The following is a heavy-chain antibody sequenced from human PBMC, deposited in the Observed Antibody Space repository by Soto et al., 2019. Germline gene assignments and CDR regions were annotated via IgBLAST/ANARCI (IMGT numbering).Heavy chain of an antibody. CDR1: GDTFNIYT. Sequence: SVKVSCKASGDTFNIYTFNWVRQAPGQGLEWMGGIFAMFGSPHNAEKFQHRLTITADDSMTTVYMELSDLRSEDTAVYYCATNGSSVVLDSWGQGTLVTVSS. CDR3: ATNGSSVVLDS. D-gene: IGHD3-10*01. V-gene: IGHV1-69*13. CDR2: IFAMFGSP. J-gene: IGHJ4*02.